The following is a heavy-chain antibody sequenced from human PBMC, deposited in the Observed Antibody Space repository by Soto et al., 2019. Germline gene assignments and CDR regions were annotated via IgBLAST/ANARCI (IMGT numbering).Heavy chain of an antibody. D-gene: IGHD2-2*01. J-gene: IGHJ6*02. CDR1: GFTFSSYG. V-gene: IGHV3-30*18. CDR2: ISYDGSNE. CDR3: AKDPEPGANVRDYHYGMDV. Sequence: QVQLVESGGGVVQPGRSLRLSCAASGFTFSSYGMHWVRQAPGKGLEWVAVISYDGSNEYYADSVKGRFTISRDNYKNTLDLQMNSLRAEDTAVYYCAKDPEPGANVRDYHYGMDVWGQGTTVTVSS.